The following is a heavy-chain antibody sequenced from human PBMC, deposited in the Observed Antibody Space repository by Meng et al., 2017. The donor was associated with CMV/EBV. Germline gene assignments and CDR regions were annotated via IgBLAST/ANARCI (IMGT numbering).Heavy chain of an antibody. D-gene: IGHD6-19*01. J-gene: IGHJ3*02. CDR1: GLTVSNNY. CDR3: ERSSGWYAFDM. Sequence: GGSLRLSCAVSGLTVSNNYMSWVRQAPGKGLEWVSVIYSGGTTGYADSVRGRFTISRDKSKNTLYLQMNSLRVEDTAVYYCERSSGWYAFDMWGQGTMVTVSS. CDR2: IYSGGTT. V-gene: IGHV3-53*01.